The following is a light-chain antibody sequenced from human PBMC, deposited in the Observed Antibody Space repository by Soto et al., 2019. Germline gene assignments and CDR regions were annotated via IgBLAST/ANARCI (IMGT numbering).Light chain of an antibody. CDR3: QSHDSSLTTYV. J-gene: IGLJ1*01. CDR1: SSNNGAGYD. V-gene: IGLV1-40*01. CDR2: GNT. Sequence: QSALTQPPSVSGAPGQRVTISCTGSSSNNGAGYDVHWYQQLPRRAPKLLINGNTNRPSGVPDRFSGSKSGTSASLAITGLQAEDEADYFCQSHDSSLTTYVFGTGTKLTVL.